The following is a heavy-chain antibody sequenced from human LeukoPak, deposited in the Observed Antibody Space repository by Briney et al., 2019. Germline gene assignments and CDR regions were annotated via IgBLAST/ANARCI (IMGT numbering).Heavy chain of an antibody. D-gene: IGHD3-9*01. CDR1: GFTFRNFG. Sequence: GRTLRLSCAASGFTFRNFGMYWVRQAPGKGLEWVAVIWYDGSKKYYADSVKGRFTTSRDNSKNTLDLQMNSLRAEDTAVYYCARDPRLRYFDWLLSLYYFDYWGQGTLVTVSS. J-gene: IGHJ4*02. V-gene: IGHV3-33*01. CDR2: IWYDGSKK. CDR3: ARDPRLRYFDWLLSLYYFDY.